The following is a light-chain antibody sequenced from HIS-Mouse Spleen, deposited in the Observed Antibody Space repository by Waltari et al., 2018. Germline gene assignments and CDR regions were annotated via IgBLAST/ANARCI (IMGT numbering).Light chain of an antibody. CDR3: SSYAGSNIVV. J-gene: IGLJ2*01. CDR1: SSDVGGYNY. V-gene: IGLV2-8*01. CDR2: EVS. Sequence: QSALTQPPSASGSPGQSVTISCTGTSSDVGGYNYVSWYQQHPGKAPKLMIYEVSKRPSGVPDRFSGPKSGNTASRTVSGLQAEDEADYYCSSYAGSNIVVFGGGTKLTVL.